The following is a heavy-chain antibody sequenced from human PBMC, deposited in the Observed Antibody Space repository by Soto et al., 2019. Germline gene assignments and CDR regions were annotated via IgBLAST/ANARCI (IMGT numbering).Heavy chain of an antibody. V-gene: IGHV3-48*01. CDR2: ISSSSSTI. Sequence: GGSLRLSCAASGFTFSSYSMNWVRQAPGKGLEWVSYISSSSSTIYYADSVKGRFTISRDNAKNSLYLQMNSLRAEDTAVYYCAKEGGLGSYYKGYFDSWGQET. D-gene: IGHD3-10*01. CDR3: AKEGGLGSYYKGYFDS. J-gene: IGHJ4*02. CDR1: GFTFSSYS.